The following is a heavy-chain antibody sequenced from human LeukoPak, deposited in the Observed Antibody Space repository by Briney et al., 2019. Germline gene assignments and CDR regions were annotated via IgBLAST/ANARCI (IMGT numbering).Heavy chain of an antibody. CDR3: AKPYSTAWYGAIDY. V-gene: IGHV3-9*01. J-gene: IGHJ4*02. CDR2: ISGNSGSI. CDR1: GFTFSSYA. D-gene: IGHD6-19*01. Sequence: GGSLRLSCAASGFTFSSYAMSWVRQAPGKGLEWVSGISGNSGSIGYADSVKGRFTISRDNAKNSLYLQMNSLRAEDTAFYYCAKPYSTAWYGAIDYWGQGTLVTVSS.